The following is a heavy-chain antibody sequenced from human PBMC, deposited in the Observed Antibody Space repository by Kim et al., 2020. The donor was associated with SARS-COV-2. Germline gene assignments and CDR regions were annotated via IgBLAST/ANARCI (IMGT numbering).Heavy chain of an antibody. CDR3: AKDGRSHTPGY. V-gene: IGHV3-23*01. CDR2: ISDSGYNT. CDR1: GFTFSSYD. Sequence: GGSLRLSCAVSGFTFSSYDMSWVRQAPGKGLEWVSGISDSGYNTYYADSVKGRFTGSRDNSRNTLYLQMNSLRAGDTAVYYCAKDGRSHTPGYWGQGALVTVSS. D-gene: IGHD6-13*01. J-gene: IGHJ4*02.